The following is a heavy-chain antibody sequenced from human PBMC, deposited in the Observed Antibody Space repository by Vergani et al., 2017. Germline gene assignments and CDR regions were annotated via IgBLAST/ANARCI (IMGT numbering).Heavy chain of an antibody. J-gene: IGHJ4*02. CDR2: ITPFFPTG. CDR1: GGTFNIYS. Sequence: QVQLVQSGAEVKKPGSSVKVSCKASGGTFNIYSVSWLRQAPGQGPEWMGGITPFFPTGHYAQKFQGRVTITADESATTVYMELSSLRSEDTAVYYCARGDLYGSGSYAFQDWGQGTLVTVSS. V-gene: IGHV1-69*12. D-gene: IGHD3-10*01. CDR3: ARGDLYGSGSYAFQD.